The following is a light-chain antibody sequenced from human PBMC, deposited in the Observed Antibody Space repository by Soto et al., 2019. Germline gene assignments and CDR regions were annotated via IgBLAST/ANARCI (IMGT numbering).Light chain of an antibody. CDR2: GAS. CDR1: QSVISN. Sequence: EIVMTQSPATLSVSPGERATLSCRASQSVISNFAWYQHKPGQAPRLLIYGASTRATGIPARFSGSGSGTEFTLTISSLQSEDFAVYYCQQYDNRPPWTFGQGTKVEIK. J-gene: IGKJ1*01. V-gene: IGKV3D-15*01. CDR3: QQYDNRPPWT.